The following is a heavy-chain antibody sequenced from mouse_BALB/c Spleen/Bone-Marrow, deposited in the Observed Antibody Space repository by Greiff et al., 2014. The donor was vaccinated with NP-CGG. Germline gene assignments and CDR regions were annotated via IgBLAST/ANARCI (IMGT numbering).Heavy chain of an antibody. Sequence: QVQLQQPGAELVKPGASVKLSCKASGYTFTSYYMYWVKQRPGQGLEWIGEINPSNGGTNFNEKFKSKATLTVDKSSSTAYMQLSGLTSEDSAAYYGTRREYYRYDRAMDYWGQGTSVTVSS. V-gene: IGHV1S81*02. J-gene: IGHJ4*01. CDR2: INPSNGGT. D-gene: IGHD2-14*01. CDR3: TRREYYRYDRAMDY. CDR1: GYTFTSYY.